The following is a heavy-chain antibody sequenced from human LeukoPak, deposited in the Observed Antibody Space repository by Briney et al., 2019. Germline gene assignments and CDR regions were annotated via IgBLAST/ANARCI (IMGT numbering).Heavy chain of an antibody. V-gene: IGHV4-4*07. D-gene: IGHD3-10*01. CDR1: GGSISSYY. CDR3: ARRYYGSGSYLNDY. J-gene: IGHJ4*02. CDR2: IYTSGST. Sequence: SETLSLTCTVSGGSISSYYWSWIRQPAGKGLEWIGRIYTSGSTNYNPSLKSRVTISVDTSKNQFSLKLSSVTAADTAVYYCARRYYGSGSYLNDYWGQGTLVTVSS.